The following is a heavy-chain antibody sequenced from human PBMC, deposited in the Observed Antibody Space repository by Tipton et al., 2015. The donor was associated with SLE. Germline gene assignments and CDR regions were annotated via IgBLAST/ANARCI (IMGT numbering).Heavy chain of an antibody. CDR3: TGRVVGPTIGRTFDV. Sequence: TLSLTCAVYGGSFSDYYCSWIRRPPGKGLEWIGEINDSGSINYNPSLRGRVTLSADTSKNQFSLKLSSVTAADTAVYYCTGRVVGPTIGRTFDVWGQGTTVTVSS. CDR1: GGSFSDYY. CDR2: INDSGSI. J-gene: IGHJ3*01. V-gene: IGHV4-34*01. D-gene: IGHD1-26*01.